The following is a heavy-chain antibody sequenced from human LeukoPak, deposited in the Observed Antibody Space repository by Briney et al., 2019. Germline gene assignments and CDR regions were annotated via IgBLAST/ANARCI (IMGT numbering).Heavy chain of an antibody. CDR1: RFTFSSYA. D-gene: IGHD6-19*01. Sequence: GGSLRLSCAASRFTFSSYAMHWVRQAPGRGLEYVSAISSNGGSTYYANSVKGRFTISRDNSKNTLYLRMGSLRAEDMAVYYCARLMYSSGWTQNWFDPWGQGTLVTVSS. J-gene: IGHJ5*02. V-gene: IGHV3-64*01. CDR2: ISSNGGST. CDR3: ARLMYSSGWTQNWFDP.